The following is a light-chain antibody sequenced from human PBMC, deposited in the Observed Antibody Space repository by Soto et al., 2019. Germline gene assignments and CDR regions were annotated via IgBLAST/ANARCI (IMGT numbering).Light chain of an antibody. Sequence: EIVMTQSPATLSVSPGGSGTITCRASQSVSNDLAWYQQKPGQAPRLLSYGASTRATGIPARFSGSGSGTEYTLTISSLQSEDCAVYYCQHYNNWPLTFGPGTKVDIK. J-gene: IGKJ1*01. CDR2: GAS. CDR3: QHYNNWPLT. V-gene: IGKV3-15*01. CDR1: QSVSND.